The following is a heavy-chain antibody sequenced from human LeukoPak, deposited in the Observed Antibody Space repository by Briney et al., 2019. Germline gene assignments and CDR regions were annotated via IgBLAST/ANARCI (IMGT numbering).Heavy chain of an antibody. D-gene: IGHD6-6*01. V-gene: IGHV1-69*13. CDR1: GYTFTSYG. J-gene: IGHJ3*02. CDR2: IIPIFGTA. Sequence: ASAKVSCKASGYTFTSYGISWVRQAPGQGLEWMGGIIPIFGTANYAQKFQGRVTITADESTSTAYMELSSLRSEDTAVYYCATTSSSSDDAFDIWGQGTMVTVSS. CDR3: ATTSSSSDDAFDI.